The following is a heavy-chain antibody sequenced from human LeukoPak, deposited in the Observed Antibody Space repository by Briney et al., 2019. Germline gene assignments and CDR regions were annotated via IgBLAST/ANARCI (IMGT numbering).Heavy chain of an antibody. D-gene: IGHD4-11*01. CDR3: AKASYSNYDY. V-gene: IGHV3-23*01. CDR2: ISDSGDTT. Sequence: SGGSLRLSCAGSGFTLNTYWMHWVRQGPGKGLEWVLSISDSGDTTFYADSVKGRFTISRDNSRDTLYLQMNSLRAEDTAVYYCAKASYSNYDYWGQGTLVTVSS. CDR1: GFTLNTYW. J-gene: IGHJ4*02.